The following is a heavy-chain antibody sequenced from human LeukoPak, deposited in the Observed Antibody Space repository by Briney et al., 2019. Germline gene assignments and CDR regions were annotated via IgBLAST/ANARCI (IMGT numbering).Heavy chain of an antibody. Sequence: ASVKVSCKASGYTFTDYYLLWVRQAPGQGLEWMGWIKTNSGATDYAQNFEARVTMTRDTSSGTAYLDLSSLTSDDTAVYYCARGRRIPGGPENAGDFFDYWGQGTLVIVSS. V-gene: IGHV1-2*02. CDR1: GYTFTDYY. CDR3: ARGRRIPGGPENAGDFFDY. CDR2: IKTNSGAT. D-gene: IGHD3-16*01. J-gene: IGHJ4*01.